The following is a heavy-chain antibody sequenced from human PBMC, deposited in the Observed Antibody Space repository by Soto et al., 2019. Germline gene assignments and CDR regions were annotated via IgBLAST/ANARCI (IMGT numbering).Heavy chain of an antibody. J-gene: IGHJ4*02. CDR2: INAGNGNT. Sequence: ASVKVSCKASGYTFTSYAMHWVRQAPGQRLEWMGWINAGNGNTKYSQKFQGRVTMTRDTSTSTVYMELSSLRSEDTAVYYCAREGSEYGSGSFDYWGQGTLVTVSS. CDR1: GYTFTSYA. CDR3: AREGSEYGSGSFDY. D-gene: IGHD3-10*01. V-gene: IGHV1-3*01.